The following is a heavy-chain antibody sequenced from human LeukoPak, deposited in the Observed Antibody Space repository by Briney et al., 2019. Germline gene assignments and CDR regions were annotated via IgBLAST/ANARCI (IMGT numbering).Heavy chain of an antibody. D-gene: IGHD1-14*01. CDR2: ISSSSNYI. J-gene: IGHJ4*02. CDR3: ARVPGDY. Sequence: GGSLRLSCAASGFTFSTYSMNWVRQAPRKGLEWVSSISSSSNYIYYADAVKGRFTISRDNAKNSLYLQMNSLRAEDTAVYYCARVPGDYWGQGTLVTVSS. V-gene: IGHV3-21*01. CDR1: GFTFSTYS.